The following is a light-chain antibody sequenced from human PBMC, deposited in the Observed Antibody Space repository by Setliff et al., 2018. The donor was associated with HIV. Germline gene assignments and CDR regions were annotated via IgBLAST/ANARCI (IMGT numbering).Light chain of an antibody. J-gene: IGLJ3*02. CDR1: SRDVGGGQNY. CDR2: EVT. CDR3: CSYVDSRTWV. Sequence: QSALAQPASVSGSPGQSITISCTGTSRDVGGGQNYVSWYQQYPGQAPKLMIYEVTKRPAGVSDRFSGSKSGNTASLIISGLQTEDEAEYYCCSYVDSRTWVFGGGTKVTVL. V-gene: IGLV2-23*02.